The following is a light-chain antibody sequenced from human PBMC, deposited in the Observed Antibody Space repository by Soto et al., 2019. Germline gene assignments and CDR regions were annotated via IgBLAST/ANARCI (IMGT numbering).Light chain of an antibody. Sequence: QSALTQPASVSGSPGQSITISCTGTSSDVGRYNYVSWYQQHPGKAPKLMIYEVSNRPSGVSNRFSASKSGNTASLTSSGLQAEDEADYYCTSYTSSTPWVFGGGTQLTVL. V-gene: IGLV2-14*01. J-gene: IGLJ3*02. CDR1: SSDVGRYNY. CDR3: TSYTSSTPWV. CDR2: EVS.